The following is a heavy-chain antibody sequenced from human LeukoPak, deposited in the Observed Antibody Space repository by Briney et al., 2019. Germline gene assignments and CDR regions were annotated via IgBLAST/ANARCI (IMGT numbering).Heavy chain of an antibody. CDR2: ISSSSSYI. D-gene: IGHD3-9*01. Sequence: GGSLRLSCAASGFTFSSYSMNWVRQAPGKGLEWVSSISSSSSYIYYADSVKGRFTISRDNAKNTLYLQMNSLRAEDTAVYYCARTPAYYDILTGYYKNYYGMDVWGQGTTVTVSS. CDR1: GFTFSSYS. CDR3: ARTPAYYDILTGYYKNYYGMDV. V-gene: IGHV3-21*01. J-gene: IGHJ6*02.